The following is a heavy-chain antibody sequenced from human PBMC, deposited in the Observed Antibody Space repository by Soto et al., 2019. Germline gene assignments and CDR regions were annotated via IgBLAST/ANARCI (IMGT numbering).Heavy chain of an antibody. V-gene: IGHV3-64*01. Sequence: EVQLVESGGGLVQPGGSLTLSCVASGFTFTTYCMHWVRQAPGKGLEYLSAISNDAVHTYYANSVKDRFTISRDKSKDPRYLHVGSLRPADMGVYYCARGPLPWHYRSYSMVVWGQGTTVTVSS. CDR1: GFTFTTYC. CDR2: ISNDAVHT. J-gene: IGHJ6*02. CDR3: ARGPLPWHYRSYSMVV.